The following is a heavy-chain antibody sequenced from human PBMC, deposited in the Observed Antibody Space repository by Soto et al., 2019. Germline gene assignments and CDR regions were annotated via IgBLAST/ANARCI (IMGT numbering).Heavy chain of an antibody. CDR2: ISGYNGNT. CDR3: ARDVLCGGAPACPDMDV. D-gene: IGHD3-16*01. J-gene: IGHJ6*02. CDR1: GYTFSGYS. Sequence: QVVLEQSGGEVKKPGASVKVSCKASGYTFSGYSITWVRQAPGQGLEWMGRISGYNGNTNYARTLRGRLTLTTDTYTTTAYMELRSLTSDEKAVYYCARDVLCGGAPACPDMDVWGQGTTVTVS. V-gene: IGHV1-18*04.